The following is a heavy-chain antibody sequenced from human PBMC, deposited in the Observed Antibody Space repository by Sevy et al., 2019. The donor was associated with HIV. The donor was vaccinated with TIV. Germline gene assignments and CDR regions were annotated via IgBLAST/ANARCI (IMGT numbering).Heavy chain of an antibody. CDR1: GFTFSDFW. Sequence: GGSLRLSCKASGFTFSDFWMQWVHQAPGKGLEWVANIRQDGNEIYYGDSVKGRFTISRDNAKNVLYLQMDGLRAEDTAVYYCARRYFDLWGQGTLVTVSS. J-gene: IGHJ4*02. CDR2: IRQDGNEI. CDR3: ARRYFDL. V-gene: IGHV3-7*01.